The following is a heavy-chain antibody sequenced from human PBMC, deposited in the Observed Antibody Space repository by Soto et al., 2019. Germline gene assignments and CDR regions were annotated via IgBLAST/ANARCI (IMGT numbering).Heavy chain of an antibody. CDR3: AKGRTGLFDY. Sequence: EVPLLESGGGLVQPGGSLRLSCAASGFTFSSYAMSWVRQAPGKGLEWVSTISGSGGSPYYADSVKGRFTISRDNSKNTLYLQMNSLRAEDTAIFYCAKGRTGLFDYWGQGTLVTVSS. CDR2: ISGSGGSP. V-gene: IGHV3-23*01. D-gene: IGHD1-1*01. J-gene: IGHJ4*02. CDR1: GFTFSSYA.